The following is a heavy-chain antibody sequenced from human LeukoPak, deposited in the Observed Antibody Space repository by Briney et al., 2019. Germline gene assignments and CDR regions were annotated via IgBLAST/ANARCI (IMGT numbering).Heavy chain of an antibody. CDR1: GITFSTSD. Sequence: GGALRLSCEASGITFSTSDMHWVRQAPGKGLEWVSVIGTAGDTYYADSVKGRFTISRENAKNSLYLQMNSLRAGDTAVYYCARGSVRVGMDVWGQGTTVTVSS. CDR2: IGTAGDT. J-gene: IGHJ6*02. D-gene: IGHD6-13*01. CDR3: ARGSVRVGMDV. V-gene: IGHV3-13*01.